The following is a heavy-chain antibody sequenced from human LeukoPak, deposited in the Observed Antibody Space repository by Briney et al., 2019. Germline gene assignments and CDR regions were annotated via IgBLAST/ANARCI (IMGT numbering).Heavy chain of an antibody. CDR3: ARDPREVEWELPDY. Sequence: GGSLRLSCAASGFTFSSYAMHWVRQAPGKGLEWVAVISYDGSNKYYADSVKGRFTISRDNSKNTLYLQMNSLRAEDTAVYYCARDPREVEWELPDYWGQGTLVTVSS. CDR2: ISYDGSNK. D-gene: IGHD1-26*01. V-gene: IGHV3-30*04. J-gene: IGHJ4*02. CDR1: GFTFSSYA.